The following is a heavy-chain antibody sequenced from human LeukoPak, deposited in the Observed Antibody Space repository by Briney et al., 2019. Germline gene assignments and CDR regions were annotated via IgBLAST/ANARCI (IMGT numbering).Heavy chain of an antibody. Sequence: GGSLRLSCAASGFIFSHYGMNWVRQAPGKGLEWVSGITSRSTTYYADSVKGRFTISRDNSKNMVWLQINSPTAEDAATYYCAKDGNWARFEDWGQGTLVTVSS. CDR1: GFIFSHYG. V-gene: IGHV3-23*01. J-gene: IGHJ4*02. D-gene: IGHD7-27*01. CDR2: ITSRSTT. CDR3: AKDGNWARFED.